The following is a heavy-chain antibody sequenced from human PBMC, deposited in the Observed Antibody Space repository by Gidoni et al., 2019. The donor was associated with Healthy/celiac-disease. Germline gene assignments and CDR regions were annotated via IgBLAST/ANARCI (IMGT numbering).Heavy chain of an antibody. CDR2: INHSGST. Sequence: QVQLQQWGAGLLKPSETLSLTCAVYGGSFSGYYWSWIRQPPGKGLEWIGEINHSGSTNYNPSLKSRVTISVDTSKNQFSLKLSSVTAADTAVYYCARGREAVAVLRYFDWSRYYFDYWGQGTLVTVSS. J-gene: IGHJ4*02. D-gene: IGHD3-9*01. CDR3: ARGREAVAVLRYFDWSRYYFDY. V-gene: IGHV4-34*01. CDR1: GGSFSGYY.